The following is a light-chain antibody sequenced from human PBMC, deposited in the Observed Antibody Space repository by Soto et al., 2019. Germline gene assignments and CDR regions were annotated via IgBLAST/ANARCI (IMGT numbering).Light chain of an antibody. CDR1: QTVSNNY. CDR2: DTS. V-gene: IGKV3D-20*01. J-gene: IGKJ1*01. Sequence: EIVLTQAPATLPLSPGERATLSCGASQTVSNNYLAWYQQKPGLAPRLLIYDTSTRATGIPDRFSGSGSGTDFTLTSSRLDPEHFAVYSCQQYATTPWTFGQGTKVEI. CDR3: QQYATTPWT.